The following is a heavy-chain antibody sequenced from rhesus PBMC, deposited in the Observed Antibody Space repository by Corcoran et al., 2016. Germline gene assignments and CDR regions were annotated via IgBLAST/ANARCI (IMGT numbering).Heavy chain of an antibody. V-gene: IGHV4-93*02. Sequence: QVQLQESGPAVVKPSETLSLTCAVSGGSISSSNWWSWIRQSPGKGLEWIGGIYGSGRSTEYNPSLKSRVTISRDTSKNQFSLKLSSVTAADTAVYYCARLNYGWYFDLWGPGTPITISS. CDR1: GGSISSSNW. J-gene: IGHJ2*01. CDR2: IYGSGRST. CDR3: ARLNYGWYFDL. D-gene: IGHD3-9*01.